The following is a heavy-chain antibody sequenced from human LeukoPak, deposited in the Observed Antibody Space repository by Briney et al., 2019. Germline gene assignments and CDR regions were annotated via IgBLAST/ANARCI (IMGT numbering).Heavy chain of an antibody. CDR2: ISWDGGST. CDR1: GFTFDDYA. D-gene: IGHD3-10*01. J-gene: IGHJ6*03. V-gene: IGHV3-43D*03. CDR3: AKGSSGSYGGTYYMDV. Sequence: GGFLRLSCAASGFTFDDYAMHWVRQAPGKGLEWVSLISWDGGSTYYADSVKGRFTISRDNSKNSLYLQMNSLRAEDTALYYCAKGSSGSYGGTYYMDVWGKGTTVTVSS.